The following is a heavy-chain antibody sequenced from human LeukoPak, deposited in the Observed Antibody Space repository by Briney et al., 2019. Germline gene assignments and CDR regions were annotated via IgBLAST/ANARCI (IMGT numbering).Heavy chain of an antibody. CDR1: GYSFTNYY. Sequence: GASVKVSCKASGYSFTNYYMHWVRQAPGQGLEWMGIINPSGGSTTNGQKFQGRVTMTRDTSTTTVYIELSSLRSDDTAMYYCARDERDVVVVPGAMPYWGQGTLVTVSS. V-gene: IGHV1-46*01. D-gene: IGHD2-2*01. J-gene: IGHJ4*02. CDR2: INPSGGST. CDR3: ARDERDVVVVPGAMPY.